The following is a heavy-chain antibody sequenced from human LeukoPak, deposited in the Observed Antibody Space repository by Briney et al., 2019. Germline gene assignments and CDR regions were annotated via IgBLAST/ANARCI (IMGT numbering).Heavy chain of an antibody. V-gene: IGHV1-46*01. CDR1: GYTFTSYY. J-gene: IGHJ3*02. D-gene: IGHD1-26*01. Sequence: ASVKVSCKASGYTFTSYYMHWVRQAPRQGLEWMGIINPSGGSTSYAQKFQGRVTMTRDTSTSTVYMELSSLRSEDTAVYYCARDRGGYYAFDIWGQGTMVTVSS. CDR2: INPSGGST. CDR3: ARDRGGYYAFDI.